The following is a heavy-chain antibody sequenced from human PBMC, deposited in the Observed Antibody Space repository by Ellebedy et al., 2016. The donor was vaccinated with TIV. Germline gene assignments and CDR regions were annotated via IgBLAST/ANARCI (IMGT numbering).Heavy chain of an antibody. CDR2: ITAGGDYA. Sequence: GESLKISCAASGFTFNSYTMTWNRQAPGQGLDWISSITAGGDYASYADSARGRFTISRDNSKSTLYLQLSSLRADDTALYYCAKDRLRGRENYWGRGTLVTVSS. D-gene: IGHD3-10*01. CDR3: AKDRLRGRENY. V-gene: IGHV3-23*01. J-gene: IGHJ4*02. CDR1: GFTFNSYT.